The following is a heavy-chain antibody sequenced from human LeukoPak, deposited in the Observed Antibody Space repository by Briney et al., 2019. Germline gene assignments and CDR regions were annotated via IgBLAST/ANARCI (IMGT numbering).Heavy chain of an antibody. J-gene: IGHJ1*01. CDR1: GFTFSSYS. CDR2: ISSSTSYI. D-gene: IGHD2-15*01. V-gene: IGHV3-21*06. Sequence: GGSLRLSCVASGFTFSSYSMTWVRQAPGKALEWVSSISSSTSYIFYADSLKGRITVSRDNAENLLYLQMNYLRAEDTAIYYCVRGRYCSSGRCSKSLQYWGRGTLITVSS. CDR3: VRGRYCSSGRCSKSLQY.